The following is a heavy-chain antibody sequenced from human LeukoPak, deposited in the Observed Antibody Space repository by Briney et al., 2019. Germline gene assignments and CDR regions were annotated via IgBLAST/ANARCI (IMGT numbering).Heavy chain of an antibody. CDR1: GFTCNNAW. J-gene: IGHJ4*02. CDR3: SHDYGGYGGYDY. V-gene: IGHV3-15*01. CDR2: IKSKTHGVTT. Sequence: GGSLRLSCAASGFTCNNAWMSWVRQAPGKGLEWVGRIKSKTHGVTTDYAAPVKGRFTISRDDSKNTLYLQMNSLKTEDTAVYYCSHDYGGYGGYDYWGQGTLVTVSS. D-gene: IGHD4-17*01.